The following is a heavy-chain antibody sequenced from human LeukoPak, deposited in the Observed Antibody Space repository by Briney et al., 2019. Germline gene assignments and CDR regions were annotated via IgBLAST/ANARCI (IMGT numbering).Heavy chain of an antibody. V-gene: IGHV3-48*04. Sequence: PGGSLRLSCAASGFTFSSYSMTWVRQAPGKGLEWVSYISSSGSTIYYADSVKGRFTISRDNAKNSLYLQMNSLRAEDTAVYYCAELGITMIGGVWGKGTTVTISS. CDR2: ISSSGSTI. J-gene: IGHJ6*04. CDR1: GFTFSSYS. CDR3: AELGITMIGGV. D-gene: IGHD3-10*02.